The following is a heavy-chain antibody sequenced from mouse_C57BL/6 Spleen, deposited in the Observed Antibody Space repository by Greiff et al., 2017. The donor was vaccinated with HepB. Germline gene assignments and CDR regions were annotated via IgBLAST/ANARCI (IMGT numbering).Heavy chain of an antibody. V-gene: IGHV1-26*01. CDR1: GYTFTDYY. J-gene: IGHJ1*03. Sequence: VQLQQSGPELVKPGASVKISCKASGYTFTDYYMNWVKQSHGKSLEWIGDINPNNGGTSYNQKFKGKATLTVDKSSSTAYMELRSLTSEDSAVYYCAREDDYDDGLWYFDVWGTGTTVTVSS. CDR3: AREDDYDDGLWYFDV. D-gene: IGHD2-4*01. CDR2: INPNNGGT.